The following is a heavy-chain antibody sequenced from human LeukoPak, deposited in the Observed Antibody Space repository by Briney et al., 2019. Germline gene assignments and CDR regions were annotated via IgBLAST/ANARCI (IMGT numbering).Heavy chain of an antibody. CDR3: ARGPGRLGYCSGGSCYPRAFDI. CDR1: GFTFSGYE. V-gene: IGHV3-48*03. D-gene: IGHD2-15*01. Sequence: GGSLRLSCAASGFTFSGYEMNWVRQAPGKGLEWVSYISSSSSTIYYADSVKGRFTISRDNAKNSLYLQMSSLRAEDTAVYYCARGPGRLGYCSGGSCYPRAFDIWGQGTMVTVSS. CDR2: ISSSSSTI. J-gene: IGHJ3*02.